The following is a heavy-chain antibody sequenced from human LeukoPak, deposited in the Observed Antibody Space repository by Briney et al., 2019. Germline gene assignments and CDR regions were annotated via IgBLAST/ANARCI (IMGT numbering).Heavy chain of an antibody. CDR3: ARVLRFLEWPTDAFDI. V-gene: IGHV4-39*07. CDR1: GGSISSSSYY. Sequence: SETLSLTCTVSGGSISSSSYYWGWIRQPPGKGLEWIGSIYYSGSTYYNPSLKSRVTISVDTSKNQFSLKLSSVTAADTAVYYCARVLRFLEWPTDAFDIWGQGTMVTVSS. CDR2: IYYSGST. D-gene: IGHD3-3*01. J-gene: IGHJ3*02.